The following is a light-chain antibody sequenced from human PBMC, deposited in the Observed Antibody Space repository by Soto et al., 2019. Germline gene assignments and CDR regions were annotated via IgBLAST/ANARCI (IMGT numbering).Light chain of an antibody. CDR1: SGDIGSYNR. Sequence: QSVLTQPASVSGSPGQSITISCTGTSGDIGSYNRVSWYQQHPGKAPKLIIYEVTDRPSGVSNRFSGSKSGNTASLTISGLQAEAEAEYYCSSYTNINTRACVFGTRTMVTVL. CDR2: EVT. V-gene: IGLV2-14*01. CDR3: SSYTNINTRACV. J-gene: IGLJ1*01.